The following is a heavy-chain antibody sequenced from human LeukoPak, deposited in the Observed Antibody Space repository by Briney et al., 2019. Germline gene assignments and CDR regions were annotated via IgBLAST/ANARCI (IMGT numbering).Heavy chain of an antibody. V-gene: IGHV4-34*01. CDR1: GGSFSGYY. D-gene: IGHD3-22*01. CDR3: ARVRDTYYYDSSGQQFDY. J-gene: IGHJ4*02. CDR2: INHSGST. Sequence: SETLSLTCAVYGGSFSGYYWSWIGQPPGKGLEWIGEINHSGSTNYNPSLKSRVTISVDTSKNQFSLKLSSVTAADTAVYYCARVRDTYYYDSSGQQFDYSGQGTLVTVSS.